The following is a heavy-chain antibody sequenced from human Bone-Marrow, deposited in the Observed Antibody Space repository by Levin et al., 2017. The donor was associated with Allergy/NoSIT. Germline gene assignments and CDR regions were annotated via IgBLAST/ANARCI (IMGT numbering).Heavy chain of an antibody. CDR3: TRGDVLTGSAGFDV. CDR1: GSTFSSYD. D-gene: IGHD3-9*01. V-gene: IGHV3-21*01. J-gene: IGHJ3*01. CDR2: ISSGGRST. Sequence: GESLKISCTASGSTFSSYDMNWVRQAPGKGLEWVSSISSGGRSTYYAASVKGRFTISRDNAKNSVYLEMTSLRVDDTAVYFCTRGDVLTGSAGFDVWGQGTMVTVSS.